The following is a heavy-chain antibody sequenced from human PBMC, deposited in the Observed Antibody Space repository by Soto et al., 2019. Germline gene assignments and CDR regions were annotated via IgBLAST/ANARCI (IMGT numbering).Heavy chain of an antibody. CDR3: ARGTLSALRLLEGSPGWFDP. CDR2: ISAYNGNT. J-gene: IGHJ5*02. CDR1: GHTFTCYG. D-gene: IGHD3-3*01. Sequence: PSGQVSFKASGHTFTCYGSSWLRQAPLEGLEWMGWISAYNGNTSYAQKLQGRVAMTTDASTSTADMELGSLRSDYAAVVSFARGTLSALRLLEGSPGWFDPGGQGTLVTVSS. V-gene: IGHV1-18*01.